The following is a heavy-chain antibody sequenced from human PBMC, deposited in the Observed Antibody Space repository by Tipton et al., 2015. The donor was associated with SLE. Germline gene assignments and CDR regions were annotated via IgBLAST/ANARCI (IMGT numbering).Heavy chain of an antibody. J-gene: IGHJ3*02. Sequence: TLSLTCTVSGGSISTYFWNWIRQPPGKGLEWIGYIYYSGITYYSPSLKSRVTISLDTSRHQFFLKLSSATAADTAVYYCARGSGYTSVFGAFDIWGQGTMVSVSS. CDR1: GGSISTYF. CDR2: IYYSGIT. V-gene: IGHV4-59*01. D-gene: IGHD5-18*01. CDR3: ARGSGYTSVFGAFDI.